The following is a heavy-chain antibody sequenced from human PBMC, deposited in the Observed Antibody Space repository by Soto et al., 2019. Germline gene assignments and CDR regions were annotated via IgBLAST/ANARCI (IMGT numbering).Heavy chain of an antibody. CDR1: GYSISSSNW. Sequence: PSETLSLTCAVSGYSISSSNWWGWIRQPPGKGLECIGYIYYSGSTYYNPSLKSRVTMSVDTSKNQFSLKLSSVTAVDTAVYYCARAQYCSSTSCYWFGYYYMDVWGKGTTVTVSS. V-gene: IGHV4-28*03. D-gene: IGHD2-2*01. CDR2: IYYSGST. J-gene: IGHJ6*03. CDR3: ARAQYCSSTSCYWFGYYYMDV.